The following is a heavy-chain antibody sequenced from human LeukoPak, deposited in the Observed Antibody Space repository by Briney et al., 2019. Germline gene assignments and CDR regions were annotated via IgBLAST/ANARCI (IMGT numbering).Heavy chain of an antibody. CDR1: GFSFTNAW. J-gene: IGHJ4*02. Sequence: GGSLRLSCAAPGFSFTNAWMNWVRQAPGKGLEWVGRIKSKTDGGTTDYAAPVKGRFTISRDDSKNTLYLQMNSLKTEDTAVYYCTTGLEVDNWNYLDYWGQGTLVTVSS. CDR3: TTGLEVDNWNYLDY. V-gene: IGHV3-15*01. CDR2: IKSKTDGGTT. D-gene: IGHD1-20*01.